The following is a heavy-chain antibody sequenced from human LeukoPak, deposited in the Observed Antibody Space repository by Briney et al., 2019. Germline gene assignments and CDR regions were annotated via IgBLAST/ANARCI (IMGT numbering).Heavy chain of an antibody. CDR3: AKGIGYCSSTSCSGFDY. J-gene: IGHJ4*02. CDR1: GFTFSSYG. V-gene: IGHV3-30*02. D-gene: IGHD2-2*01. CDR2: IRYDGSNK. Sequence: PGGSLRLSCAASGFTFSSYGMHWVRQAPGKGLEWVAFIRYDGSNKYYADSVKGRFTISRDNSKNTLYLQMNSLRAEDTAVYYCAKGIGYCSSTSCSGFDYWGQGTLVTVSS.